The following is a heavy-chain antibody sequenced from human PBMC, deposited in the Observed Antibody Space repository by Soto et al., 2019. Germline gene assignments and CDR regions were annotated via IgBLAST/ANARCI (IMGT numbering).Heavy chain of an antibody. CDR1: GGSISSYY. V-gene: IGHV4-59*01. CDR3: ARTSSGWYGNFDY. J-gene: IGHJ4*02. Sequence: SETLSLTCTVSGGSISSYYWSWIRQPPGKGLEWIGYIYYSGSTNSNPSLKSRVTISVDTSKNQFSLKLSSVTAADTAVYYCARTSSGWYGNFDYWGQGTLVTVSS. CDR2: IYYSGST. D-gene: IGHD6-19*01.